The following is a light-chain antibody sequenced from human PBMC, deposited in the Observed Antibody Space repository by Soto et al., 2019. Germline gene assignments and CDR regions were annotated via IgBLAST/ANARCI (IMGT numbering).Light chain of an antibody. CDR1: SSDVGGYSY. CDR2: DVT. J-gene: IGLJ1*01. CDR3: SSFTDSSTLV. Sequence: QSVLTQPASVSGSPGQSITISCTGTSSDVGGYSYVSWFQQRPGKAPKLVIYDVTNRPSGVSHRFSGSKSGNTASLTISGLPAEDEADYYCSSFTDSSTLVFGTGTKVTVL. V-gene: IGLV2-14*01.